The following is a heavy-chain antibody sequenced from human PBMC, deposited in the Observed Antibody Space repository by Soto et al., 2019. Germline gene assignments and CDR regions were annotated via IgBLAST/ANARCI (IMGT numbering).Heavy chain of an antibody. V-gene: IGHV1-3*01. CDR2: INVGSGNT. J-gene: IGHJ4*02. CDR1: GNSFVTYA. Sequence: ASVKVSCKSSGNSFVTYAIHWVRQAPGQRLQWMGWINVGSGNTKYAQDFQGRVTFTRDTAATTAFMELSSLRSEDAAVYYCARVPPWGDSGSFYIQHYDSWGQGTLVTVSS. D-gene: IGHD3-10*01. CDR3: ARVPPWGDSGSFYIQHYDS.